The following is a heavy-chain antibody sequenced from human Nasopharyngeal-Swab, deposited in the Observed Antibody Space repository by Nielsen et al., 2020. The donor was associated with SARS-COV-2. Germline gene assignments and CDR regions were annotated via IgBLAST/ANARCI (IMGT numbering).Heavy chain of an antibody. V-gene: IGHV3-48*04. CDR1: GFTFSSYS. Sequence: GGFLRLSCAASGFTFSSYSMNWVRQAPGKGLEWVSYISSSSSTIYYADSVKGRFTISRDNAKNSLYLQMNSLRAEDTAVYYCAKEEYQLLQYYFDYWGQGNLVTVSS. D-gene: IGHD2-2*01. CDR3: AKEEYQLLQYYFDY. CDR2: ISSSSSTI. J-gene: IGHJ4*02.